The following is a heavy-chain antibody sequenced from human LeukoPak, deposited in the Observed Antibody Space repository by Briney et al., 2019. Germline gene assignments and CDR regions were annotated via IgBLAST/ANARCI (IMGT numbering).Heavy chain of an antibody. CDR3: ARDIAVAEYYYYGMDV. J-gene: IGHJ6*02. CDR1: GYTFTSYG. D-gene: IGHD6-19*01. Sequence: ASVKVSCKASGYTFTSYGISWVRQAPGQGLEWMGWISAYNGNTNYAQKLQGRVTMTTDTSTSTAYMELRSLRSDDTAVYYCARDIAVAEYYYYGMDVWGQGTTVTVSS. CDR2: ISAYNGNT. V-gene: IGHV1-18*01.